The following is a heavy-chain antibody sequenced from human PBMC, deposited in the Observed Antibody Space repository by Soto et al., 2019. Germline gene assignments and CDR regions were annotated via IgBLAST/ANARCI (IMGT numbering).Heavy chain of an antibody. Sequence: PGGSLRLSCAASGFTFSSYAMSWVRQAPGKGLEWVSAISGSGGSTYYADSVKGRFTISRDNAKNTVYLQMNSLRAEDTAIYFCSKSLPDPLPIFDCWGQGTLVPASS. CDR2: ISGSGGST. V-gene: IGHV3-23*01. CDR3: SKSLPDPLPIFDC. D-gene: IGHD2-2*01. J-gene: IGHJ4*02. CDR1: GFTFSSYA.